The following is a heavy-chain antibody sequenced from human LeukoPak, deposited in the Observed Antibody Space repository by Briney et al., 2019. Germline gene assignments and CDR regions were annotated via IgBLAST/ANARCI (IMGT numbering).Heavy chain of an antibody. J-gene: IGHJ4*02. CDR3: ARGTEADGTFMFDF. Sequence: TPSETLSLTCAVSGDSITSNSWWSWVRQPPGKGLAWIGDIYHTGRTNYNPSLKSRVTISVDKSKKQFSLKLDSVTAADTAVYYCARGTEADGTFMFDFWGQGTLVTVSS. CDR1: GDSITSNSW. CDR2: IYHTGRT. D-gene: IGHD5-24*01. V-gene: IGHV4-4*02.